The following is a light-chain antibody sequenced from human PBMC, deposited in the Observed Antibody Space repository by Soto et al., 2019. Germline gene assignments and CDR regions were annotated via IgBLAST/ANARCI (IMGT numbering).Light chain of an antibody. CDR3: QQYNSYSPWT. CDR1: QSISSW. J-gene: IGKJ1*01. CDR2: DAS. Sequence: DIQMTKSPSTLSASVGDRVTITCRASQSISSWLAWYQQKPGKAPKLLIYDASSLESGVPSRFSGSVSGTEFTLTISSLQPDDFATYYCQQYNSYSPWTFGQGTKVDIK. V-gene: IGKV1-5*01.